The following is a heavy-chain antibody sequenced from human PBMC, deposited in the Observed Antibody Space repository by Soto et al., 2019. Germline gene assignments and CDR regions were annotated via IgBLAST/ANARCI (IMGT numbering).Heavy chain of an antibody. V-gene: IGHV1-18*04. D-gene: IGHD3-22*01. CDR2: ISGYNGNT. CDR3: ARDREYYYDSSGNYYYHYGMDV. CDR1: GYTFTNYG. Sequence: QVQLVESGAEVKKPGASVKVSCKASGYTFTNYGISWVRQAPGQGLEWVGWISGYNGNTKYAQKFQGRVTMTTDTPTNTAYMDLRSLRSDDTAMYYCARDREYYYDSSGNYYYHYGMDVWGQGTTVTVS. J-gene: IGHJ6*02.